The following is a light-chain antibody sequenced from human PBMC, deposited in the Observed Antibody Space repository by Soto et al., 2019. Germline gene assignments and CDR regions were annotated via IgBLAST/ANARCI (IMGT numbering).Light chain of an antibody. CDR3: QQYNSYPIT. J-gene: IGKJ3*01. Sequence: DIQMTQSPSTLSASVGDRVTITCRASQSISSWLAWYQQKPGKAPKFLIYDASSLESGVTSRFSGSGSGTEFTLTISSLQPDDFATYYCQQYNSYPITFGPGTKVDVK. CDR2: DAS. V-gene: IGKV1-5*01. CDR1: QSISSW.